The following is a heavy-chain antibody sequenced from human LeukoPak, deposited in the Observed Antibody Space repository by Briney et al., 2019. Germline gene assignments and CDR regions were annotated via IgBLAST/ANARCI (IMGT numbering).Heavy chain of an antibody. CDR3: ARGRWFGEFYFDY. Sequence: SETLSLTCTVSGGSISSSSYYWGWIRQPPGKGLEGIGSIYYSGSTYYNPSLKSRVTISVDTSKNQFSLKLSSVTAADTAVYYCARGRWFGEFYFDYWGQGTLVTVSS. V-gene: IGHV4-39*07. CDR2: IYYSGST. CDR1: GGSISSSSYY. D-gene: IGHD3-10*01. J-gene: IGHJ4*02.